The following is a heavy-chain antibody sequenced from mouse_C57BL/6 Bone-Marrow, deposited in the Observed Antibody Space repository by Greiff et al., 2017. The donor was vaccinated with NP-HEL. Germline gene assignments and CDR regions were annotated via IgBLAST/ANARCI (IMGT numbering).Heavy chain of an antibody. CDR1: GYTFTSYG. J-gene: IGHJ1*03. Sequence: VKLQQSGAELARPGASVKLSCKASGYTFTSYGISWVKQRTGQGLEWIGEIYPRSGNTYYNEKFKGKATLTADKSSSTAYMELRSLTSEDSAVYVCATSPEGWYFDVWGTGTTVTVSS. D-gene: IGHD6-1*01. CDR2: IYPRSGNT. CDR3: ATSPEGWYFDV. V-gene: IGHV1-81*01.